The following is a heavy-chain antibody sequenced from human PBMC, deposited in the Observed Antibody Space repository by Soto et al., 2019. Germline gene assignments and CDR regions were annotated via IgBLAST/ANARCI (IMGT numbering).Heavy chain of an antibody. V-gene: IGHV1-3*01. CDR2: LIAGNGDT. CDR3: ARGISRYVT. CDR1: GINYNTYA. D-gene: IGHD5-12*01. J-gene: IGHJ4*02. Sequence: QVQLVQSGAEMKKPGASVKLSCKTSGINYNTYALPWVRQAPGQGLDWMGWLIAGNGDTRYSQNLQRRVTLTRDTSASTVYMGLDSLKSEDTGVYYWARGISRYVTWVQGTLVTVSS.